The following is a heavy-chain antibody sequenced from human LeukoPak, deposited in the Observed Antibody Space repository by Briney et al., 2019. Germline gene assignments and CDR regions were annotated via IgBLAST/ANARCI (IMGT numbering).Heavy chain of an antibody. CDR3: ARHQDAFDI. CDR1: GGSISSSSYS. Sequence: SETLSLTCTVSGGSISSSSYSWGWIRQPPGKGLEWIGSIYYSGSTYYNPSLKSRVTISVDTSKNQFSLKLSSVTAADTAVYYCARHQDAFDIWGQGTMVTVSS. J-gene: IGHJ3*02. CDR2: IYYSGST. V-gene: IGHV4-39*01.